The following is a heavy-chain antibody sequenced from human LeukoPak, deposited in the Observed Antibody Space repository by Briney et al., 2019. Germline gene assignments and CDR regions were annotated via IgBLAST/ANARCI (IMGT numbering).Heavy chain of an antibody. CDR3: ARPPCYDFWNGYYPDY. CDR1: GYPFASFW. V-gene: IGHV5-51*01. Sequence: GESLKISCKGSGYPFASFWIGWVRQLPGKGLEWMGIIYPRDSDTRYNPSFQGHVTISVDKSINTAYLQWSGLKASDTAMYYCARPPCYDFWNGYYPDYWGQGTLVTVSS. J-gene: IGHJ4*02. D-gene: IGHD3-3*01. CDR2: IYPRDSDT.